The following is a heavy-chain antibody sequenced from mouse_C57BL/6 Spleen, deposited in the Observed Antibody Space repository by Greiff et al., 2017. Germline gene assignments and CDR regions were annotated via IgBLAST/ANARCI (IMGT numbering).Heavy chain of an antibody. V-gene: IGHV1-69*01. CDR1: GYTFTSYW. Sequence: QVQLQQPGAELVMPGASVKLSCKASGYTFTSYWMHWVKQRPGQGLEWIGEIDPSDSYTNYNQKFKGKSTLTVDKSSSTAYMQLSRLTSEDSAVYYGARRLQRRHFDYWGQGTTLTVSS. CDR2: IDPSDSYT. D-gene: IGHD3-2*02. CDR3: ARRLQRRHFDY. J-gene: IGHJ2*01.